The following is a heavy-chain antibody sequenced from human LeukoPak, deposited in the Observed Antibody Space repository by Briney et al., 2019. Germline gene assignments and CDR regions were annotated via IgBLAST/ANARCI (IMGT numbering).Heavy chain of an antibody. CDR1: GFTFSTYW. Sequence: GGSLRLSCAASGFTFSTYWMNWYRQAPGKGLDGVGNINQHASEINYVDSVRGRFTISRDNAKNSLHLQMISLRAEDTAVYYCATDRDNSDWQKRFDSWGQGTLVTVSS. CDR2: INQHASEI. J-gene: IGHJ4*02. D-gene: IGHD2-21*02. CDR3: ATDRDNSDWQKRFDS. V-gene: IGHV3-7*01.